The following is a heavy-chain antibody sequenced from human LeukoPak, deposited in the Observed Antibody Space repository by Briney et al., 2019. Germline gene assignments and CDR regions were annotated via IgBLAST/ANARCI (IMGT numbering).Heavy chain of an antibody. CDR1: GGSISSSSYY. CDR3: ARPPVTTVSWFDP. J-gene: IGHJ5*02. V-gene: IGHV4-39*01. Sequence: SETLSLTCTVSGGSISSSSYYWGWIRQPPGKGLEWIGSIYYSGSTYYNPSLKSRVTISVDTSKNQFSLKLSSVTAADTAVYYCARPPVTTVSWFDPWGQGTPVTVSS. CDR2: IYYSGST. D-gene: IGHD4-17*01.